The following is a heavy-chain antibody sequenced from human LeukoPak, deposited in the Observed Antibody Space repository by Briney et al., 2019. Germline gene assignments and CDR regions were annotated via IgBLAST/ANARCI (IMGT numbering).Heavy chain of an antibody. CDR3: ARGVTYYYGSGRYYSRKDAFDI. Sequence: SETLSLTCTVSDGSISSYYWSWIRQSPGKGLEWNGYIYYSGSTNYNPSLKSRVTISVDPSKNQFSLRLSSVTAADTAVYYCARGVTYYYGSGRYYSRKDAFDIWGQGTMVTVSS. V-gene: IGHV4-59*12. D-gene: IGHD3-10*01. J-gene: IGHJ3*02. CDR1: DGSISSYY. CDR2: IYYSGST.